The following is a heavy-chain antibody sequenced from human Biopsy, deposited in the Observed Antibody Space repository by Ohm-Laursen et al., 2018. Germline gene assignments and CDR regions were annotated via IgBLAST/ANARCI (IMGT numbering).Heavy chain of an antibody. CDR1: GDSLTSGPEN. J-gene: IGHJ4*02. CDR3: ARGRRTSGWPYFDN. D-gene: IGHD6-19*01. Sequence: SDTLSLTSTVSGDSLTSGPENWSCTRQSPGQGLAYIGVIYSGGNTNYNPSLKNRVTMTVDTSKNQFYLKLNSVTAADTAVYYCARGRRTSGWPYFDNWGQGALVIVSP. CDR2: IYSGGNT. V-gene: IGHV4-61*01.